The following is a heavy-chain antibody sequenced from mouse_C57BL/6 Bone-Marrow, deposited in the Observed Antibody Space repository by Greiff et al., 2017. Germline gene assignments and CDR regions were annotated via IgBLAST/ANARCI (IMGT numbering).Heavy chain of an antibody. CDR2: INPYNGGT. Sequence: EVQLQQSGPVLVKPGASVKMSCKASGYTFTDYYMHWVKQSHGQSLEWIGIINPYNGGTSYNQKFKGKATLTVYKSSSTAYMGLNSLTAEDSAFYNCAREWFAYWGQGTLVTVSA. V-gene: IGHV1-19*01. CDR1: GYTFTDYY. CDR3: AREWFAY. J-gene: IGHJ3*01.